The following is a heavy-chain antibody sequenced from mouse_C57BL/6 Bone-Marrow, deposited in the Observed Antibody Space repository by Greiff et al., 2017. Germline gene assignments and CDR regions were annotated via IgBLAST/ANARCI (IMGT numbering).Heavy chain of an antibody. J-gene: IGHJ3*01. V-gene: IGHV1-64*01. CDR3: ARHYGSSPCAD. D-gene: IGHD1-1*01. CDR2: IHPNSGST. CDR1: GYTFTSYW. Sequence: QVQLQQPGAELVKPGASVKLSCKASGYTFTSYWMHWVKQWPGQGLEWIGMIHPNSGSTNYNEKFKSKATLTVDNSSSTSYMQLSSLTSEDSAVYYCARHYGSSPCADWGQGTLVTVSA.